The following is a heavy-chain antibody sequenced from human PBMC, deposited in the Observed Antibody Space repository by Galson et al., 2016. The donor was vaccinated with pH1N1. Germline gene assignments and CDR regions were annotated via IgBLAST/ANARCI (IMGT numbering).Heavy chain of an antibody. V-gene: IGHV5-51*03. Sequence: QSGAEVTQSGESLQISCKSSGYDFSNFWIGWVRQVPGKGLEWMGIIYPGDSDTRYSPSFQGLVTISVDTSISTAYLQWSSLKATDTAMYFCARGSPFGIFFGMDVWGQGTTVIVSS. D-gene: IGHD3-16*01. CDR3: ARGSPFGIFFGMDV. CDR1: GYDFSNFW. J-gene: IGHJ6*02. CDR2: IYPGDSDT.